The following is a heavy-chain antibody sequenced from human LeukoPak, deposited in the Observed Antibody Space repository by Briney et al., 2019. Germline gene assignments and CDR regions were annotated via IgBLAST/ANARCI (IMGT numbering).Heavy chain of an antibody. J-gene: IGHJ5*02. V-gene: IGHV1-2*02. CDR1: GYTFTGYY. D-gene: IGHD3-22*01. CDR3: ARDLWGYYDSSGYYYSYWFDP. CDR2: INPNSGGT. Sequence: ASVKVSCKASGYTFTGYYMHWVRQAPGQGLEWMGWINPNSGGTNYAQKFQGRVTMTRDTSISTAYMELSRLRSDDTAVYYCARDLWGYYDSSGYYYSYWFDPWGQGTLVTVS.